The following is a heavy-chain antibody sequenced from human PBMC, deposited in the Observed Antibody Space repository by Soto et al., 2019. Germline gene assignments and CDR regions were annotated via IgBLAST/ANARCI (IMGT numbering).Heavy chain of an antibody. CDR2: IYSGGST. Sequence: ESGGGLIQPGGSLRLSCAASGFTVSSNYMSWVRQAPGKGLEWVSVIYSGGSTYYADSVKGRFTISRDNSKNTLYLQMNSLRAEDTAVYYCARNYDSTAGGAFDIWGQGTMVTVSS. D-gene: IGHD3-22*01. CDR3: ARNYDSTAGGAFDI. V-gene: IGHV3-53*01. J-gene: IGHJ3*02. CDR1: GFTVSSNY.